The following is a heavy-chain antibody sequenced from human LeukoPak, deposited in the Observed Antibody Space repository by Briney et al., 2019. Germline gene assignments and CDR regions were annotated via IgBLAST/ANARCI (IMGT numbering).Heavy chain of an antibody. CDR3: ARLWSGSYLEEIGY. CDR2: INHSGGT. D-gene: IGHD1-26*01. Sequence: PSETLSLTCAVYGGSFSGYYWSWIRQPPGKGLEWIGEINHSGGTNYNPSLKSRVTISVDTSKNQFSLKLSSVTAADTAVYYCARLWSGSYLEEIGYWGQGTLVTVSS. J-gene: IGHJ4*02. CDR1: GGSFSGYY. V-gene: IGHV4-34*01.